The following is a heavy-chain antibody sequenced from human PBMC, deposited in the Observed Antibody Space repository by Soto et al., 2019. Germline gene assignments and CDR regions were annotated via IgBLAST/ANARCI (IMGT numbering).Heavy chain of an antibody. J-gene: IGHJ4*02. CDR1: GVSIGGSADY. D-gene: IGHD4-17*01. CDR3: ARQRSDHGARHFDF. CDR2: VLYSGSS. Sequence: QLNLQASGPGLVKPSDTLSLTCAVSGVSIGGSADYWACIRQAPDRGLEWIGSVLYSGSSYTNPSLKGRVTLSVDMRKNKFSLKPLSVTAADTAVYFCARQRSDHGARHFDFWAQGTQVLVSS. V-gene: IGHV4-39*01.